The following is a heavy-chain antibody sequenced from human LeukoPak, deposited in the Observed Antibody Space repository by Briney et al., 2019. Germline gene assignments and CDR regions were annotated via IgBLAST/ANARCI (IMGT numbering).Heavy chain of an antibody. J-gene: IGHJ5*02. Sequence: GASVKVSCKASGYTFTSYDINWVRQATGQGLEWMGWMNPSSGNTGSAQRFQGRITMTRDTSISTAYMELSSLRSEDTAVYYCARGPLVRLPSSFDPWGQGTLVTVSS. CDR3: ARGPLVRLPSSFDP. V-gene: IGHV1-8*01. CDR1: GYTFTSYD. CDR2: MNPSSGNT. D-gene: IGHD3-16*02.